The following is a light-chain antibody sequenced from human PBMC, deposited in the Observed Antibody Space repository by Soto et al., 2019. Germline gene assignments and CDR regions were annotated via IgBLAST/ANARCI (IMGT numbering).Light chain of an antibody. J-gene: IGLJ1*01. Sequence: QSALTQPASVSGSPGQSITISCTGTSSDVGTYNLVSWYQQHPGKAPKLMIFEGSKRPSGVSNRFSGSTSGNTASLTISGLQVEDEAHYYCCSYAGSGTYVFGPGTKLTVL. V-gene: IGLV2-23*01. CDR3: CSYAGSGTYV. CDR2: EGS. CDR1: SSDVGTYNL.